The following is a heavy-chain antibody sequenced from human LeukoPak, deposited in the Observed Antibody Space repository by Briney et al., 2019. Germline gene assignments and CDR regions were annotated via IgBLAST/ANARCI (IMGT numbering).Heavy chain of an antibody. V-gene: IGHV3-21*01. CDR2: IGGSGRNT. CDR3: ARVSSSWYRADY. J-gene: IGHJ4*02. CDR1: GFTFSSYD. D-gene: IGHD6-13*01. Sequence: GGTLRLSCAASGFTFSSYDMSWVRQAPGKGLEWVSAIGGSGRNTYYADSVKGRFTISRDNAKNSLYLQMNSLRAEDTAVYYCARVSSSWYRADYWGQGTLVTVSS.